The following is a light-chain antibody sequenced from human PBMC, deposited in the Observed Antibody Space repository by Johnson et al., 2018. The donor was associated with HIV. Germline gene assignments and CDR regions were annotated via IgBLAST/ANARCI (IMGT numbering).Light chain of an antibody. CDR1: SSTIGNNY. CDR2: KND. J-gene: IGLJ1*01. V-gene: IGLV1-51*02. Sequence: QLVLTQPPSVSAAPGQKVAISCSGSSSTIGNNYVSWYQLLPGTAPKPLIYKNDKRPSGIPDRFSGSKSGTSATLGITGLQTGDEADYYCGTWDSSLSAGYVFGTGTKVTVL. CDR3: GTWDSSLSAGYV.